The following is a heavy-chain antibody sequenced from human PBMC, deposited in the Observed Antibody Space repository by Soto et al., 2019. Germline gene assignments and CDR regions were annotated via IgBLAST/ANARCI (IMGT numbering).Heavy chain of an antibody. V-gene: IGHV5-51*01. Sequence: EVQLVQSGAEVKKPGESLKISCKGSGYSFTSHWIAWVRQMPGKGLEWMGTIFPGDSDTQYSPSFQGHVTISADKSISTAYLQSTGLKATDTAMYYCARHASGYFDRSDYWGQGTLVTVSS. CDR1: GYSFTSHW. J-gene: IGHJ4*02. CDR3: ARHASGYFDRSDY. D-gene: IGHD5-12*01. CDR2: IFPGDSDT.